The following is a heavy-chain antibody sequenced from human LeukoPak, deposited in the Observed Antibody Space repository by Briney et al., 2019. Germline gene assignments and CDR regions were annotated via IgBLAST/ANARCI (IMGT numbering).Heavy chain of an antibody. J-gene: IGHJ4*02. D-gene: IGHD5-18*01. CDR1: GFTFSNYN. V-gene: IGHV3-21*01. CDR2: ISSSTSYI. CDR3: ARDSSYGYLVY. Sequence: GGSLRLSCAASGFTFSNYNMNWVRQTPGKGLEWVSSISSSTSYIYYADSVKGRFTISRDNAKNSLYLQMNSLRAEDTAVYYCARDSSYGYLVYWGQGTLVTVSS.